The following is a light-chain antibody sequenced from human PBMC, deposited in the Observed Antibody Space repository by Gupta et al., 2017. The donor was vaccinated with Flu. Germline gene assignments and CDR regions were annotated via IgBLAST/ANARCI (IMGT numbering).Light chain of an antibody. CDR2: QAS. Sequence: DIQMTQSPSTLSASVGDRVTITCRASQSISSWLAWYQHKPGKAPKLLIHQASTLQSGVPSRFSGSGSGTEFTLTINSLQPDDFATYYCQQYNTYWTFGQGTKVEIK. V-gene: IGKV1-5*03. J-gene: IGKJ1*01. CDR1: QSISSW. CDR3: QQYNTYWT.